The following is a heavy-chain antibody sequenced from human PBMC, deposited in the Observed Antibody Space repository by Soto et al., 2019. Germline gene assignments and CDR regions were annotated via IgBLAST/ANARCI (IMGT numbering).Heavy chain of an antibody. Sequence: SETLSLTWTGAGGAIRNFCGRWSGQAPGKGLESRGYAYHSVTTKYNPSLKSRVTISLDTSKNHFSLTLSSVTAADTAVYYCARGVAPAGFDYWGQGTLVTVS. V-gene: IGHV4-59*01. CDR2: AYHSVTT. J-gene: IGHJ4*02. CDR1: GGAIRNFC. CDR3: ARGVAPAGFDY. D-gene: IGHD2-2*01.